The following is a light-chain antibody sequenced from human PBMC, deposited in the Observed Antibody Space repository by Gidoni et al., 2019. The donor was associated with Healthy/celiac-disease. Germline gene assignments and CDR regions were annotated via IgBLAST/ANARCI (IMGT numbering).Light chain of an antibody. CDR2: GNS. V-gene: IGLV1-40*01. Sequence: QSVLTQPPSVSGPPGQRVTISCTGSSSNIGAGYDVQWYQQLPGTAPKLLIYGNSNRPSGVPDRFSGSKSGTSASLAITGLQAEDEADYYCQSYDSSLSGHVVFGGGTKLTVL. CDR1: SSNIGAGYD. CDR3: QSYDSSLSGHVV. J-gene: IGLJ2*01.